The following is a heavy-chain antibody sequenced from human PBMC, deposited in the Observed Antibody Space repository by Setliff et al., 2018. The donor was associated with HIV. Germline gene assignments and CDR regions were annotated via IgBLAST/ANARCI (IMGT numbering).Heavy chain of an antibody. CDR1: GYTFTSYG. D-gene: IGHD3-10*01. CDR2: ISAYNGNT. CDR3: ARDSAELYYYGSGSFNGDAFDI. Sequence: ASVKVSCKASGYTFTSYGIGWVRQAPGQGLEWMGWISAYNGNTNYAQKLQGRVTMTTDTSTSTAYMELRSLRSDDTAVYYCARDSAELYYYGSGSFNGDAFDIWGQGTMVTVSS. V-gene: IGHV1-18*01. J-gene: IGHJ3*02.